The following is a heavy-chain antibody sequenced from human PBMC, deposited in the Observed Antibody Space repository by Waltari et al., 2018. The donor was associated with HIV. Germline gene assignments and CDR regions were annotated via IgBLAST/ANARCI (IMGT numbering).Heavy chain of an antibody. CDR2: IYGNDAK. D-gene: IGHD6-19*01. Sequence: QITLKESGPTLVKPTQTLTLTCTFSGFSLSTSGVGVGWLRQPPGKALEWLALIYGNDAKRYSTSLKSRLTITKDTSKNQVVLTLTNVDPVDTATYYCVHRGLARAVAGTLYNWFDPWGQGILVTVSS. V-gene: IGHV2-5*01. CDR3: VHRGLARAVAGTLYNWFDP. CDR1: GFSLSTSGVG. J-gene: IGHJ5*02.